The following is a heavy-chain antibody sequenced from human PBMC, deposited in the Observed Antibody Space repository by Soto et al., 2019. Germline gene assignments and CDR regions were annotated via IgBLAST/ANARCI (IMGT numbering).Heavy chain of an antibody. CDR1: GFTVSSNY. D-gene: IGHD2-2*01. CDR2: IYSVGST. CDR3: ARNRMGYCSSTSCYLAPLDP. V-gene: IGHV3-53*01. J-gene: IGHJ5*02. Sequence: EVQLVESGGGLIQPGGSLRLSCAASGFTVSSNYMSWVRQAPGKGLEWVSVIYSVGSTYYAYSVEGRFTISSDNSKNMLYLQMNTLRAEDTAVYYCARNRMGYCSSTSCYLAPLDPWGQGTLVTVSS.